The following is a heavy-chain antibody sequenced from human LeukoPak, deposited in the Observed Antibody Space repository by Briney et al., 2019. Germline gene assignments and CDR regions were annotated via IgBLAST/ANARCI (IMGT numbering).Heavy chain of an antibody. D-gene: IGHD4-23*01. V-gene: IGHV1-8*01. CDR3: ARGPNKSDGGNSGSAWFDP. CDR1: GYTFTTYD. CDR2: MNPNSGNT. J-gene: IGHJ5*02. Sequence: ASVKVSCKASGYTFTTYDINWVRQATGQGLEWMGWMNPNSGNTGYTQKFQGRVTMTRNTSISTAYMELSSLRSEDTAVYYCARGPNKSDGGNSGSAWFDPWGQGTLVTVSS.